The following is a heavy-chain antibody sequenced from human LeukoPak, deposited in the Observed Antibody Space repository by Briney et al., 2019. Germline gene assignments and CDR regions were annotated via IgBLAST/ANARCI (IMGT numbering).Heavy chain of an antibody. CDR2: IHYSGAT. CDR1: GGSITGYY. D-gene: IGHD3-9*01. Sequence: SETLSLTCAVYGGSITGYYWSWIRQTPGRGLEWVGEIHYSGATSYNPSLKSRATISTDTSKNHFSLRLSSVTAADTAVYFCARGNILTGYCFDFWGQGALSPSPQ. V-gene: IGHV4-34*01. CDR3: ARGNILTGYCFDF. J-gene: IGHJ4*02.